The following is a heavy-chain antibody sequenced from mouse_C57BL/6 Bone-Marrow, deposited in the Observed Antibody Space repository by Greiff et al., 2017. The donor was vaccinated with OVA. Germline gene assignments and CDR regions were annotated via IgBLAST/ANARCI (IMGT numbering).Heavy chain of an antibody. V-gene: IGHV14-4*01. D-gene: IGHD2-10*01. Sequence: EVQLVESGAELVRPGASVKLSCTASGFNIKDDYMHWVKQRPEQGLEWIGWIDPENGDTEYASKFQGKATITADTSSNTAYLQLSSLTSEDTAVYYCTLLLYYYAMDYWGQGTSVTVSS. J-gene: IGHJ4*01. CDR3: TLLLYYYAMDY. CDR1: GFNIKDDY. CDR2: IDPENGDT.